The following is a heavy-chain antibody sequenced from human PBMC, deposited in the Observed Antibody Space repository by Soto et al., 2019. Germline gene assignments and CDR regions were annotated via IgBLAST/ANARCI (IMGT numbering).Heavy chain of an antibody. CDR1: GFTFSSYA. V-gene: IGHV3-23*01. Sequence: GGSLRLSCAASGFTFSSYAMTWVRQAPGRGLECVSGISGSGGSLYYADSVRGRFTISRDNSKNTLYLQITSLRGADTAIYYCGKVRACGDAVFRDNSSDFAYGGQGPLVPVSS. D-gene: IGHD6-6*01. J-gene: IGHJ4*02. CDR3: GKVRACGDAVFRDNSSDFAY. CDR2: ISGSGGSL.